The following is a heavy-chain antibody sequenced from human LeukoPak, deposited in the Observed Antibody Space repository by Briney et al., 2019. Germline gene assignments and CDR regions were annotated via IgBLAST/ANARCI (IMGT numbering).Heavy chain of an antibody. CDR3: ARKVPLYDFWSGSPGAHFDY. Sequence: SETLSLTCTVSGGSISSSSYYWSWIRQPPGKGLEWIGEINHSGSTNYNPSLKSRVTISVDTSKNQFSLKLSSVTAADTAVYYCARKVPLYDFWSGSPGAHFDYWGQGTLVTVSS. CDR2: INHSGST. D-gene: IGHD3-3*01. CDR1: GGSISSSSYY. J-gene: IGHJ4*02. V-gene: IGHV4-39*07.